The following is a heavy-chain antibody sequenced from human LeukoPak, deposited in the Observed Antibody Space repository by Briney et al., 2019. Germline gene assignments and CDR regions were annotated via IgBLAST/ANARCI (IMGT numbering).Heavy chain of an antibody. CDR2: ISGSSSYI. D-gene: IGHD5-24*01. Sequence: GGSLRLSCAASGFTFSSYSMNWVRQAPGKGLEWVSSISGSSSYINYADSVKGRFTISRDNAQNSLFLQLNSLRAEDTAVYYCAKDPGEKVATIDYWGQGTLVTVSS. J-gene: IGHJ4*02. V-gene: IGHV3-21*04. CDR1: GFTFSSYS. CDR3: AKDPGEKVATIDY.